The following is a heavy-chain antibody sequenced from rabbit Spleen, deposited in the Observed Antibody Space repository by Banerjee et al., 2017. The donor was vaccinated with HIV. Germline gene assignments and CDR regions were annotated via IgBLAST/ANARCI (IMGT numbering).Heavy chain of an antibody. Sequence: QQQLEESGGGLVKPGGTLTLTCTASGIDFSSSYWICWVRQAPGKGLEWVACAVAGSSDSTYSATWAKGRFTISSDNAQSTVDLKMTSLTAADTATYFCARAIVPWLGLTRLDLWGPGTLVTVS. CDR3: ARAIVPWLGLTRLDL. CDR1: GIDFSSSYW. D-gene: IGHD4-1*01. J-gene: IGHJ3*01. V-gene: IGHV1S45*01. CDR2: AVAGSSDST.